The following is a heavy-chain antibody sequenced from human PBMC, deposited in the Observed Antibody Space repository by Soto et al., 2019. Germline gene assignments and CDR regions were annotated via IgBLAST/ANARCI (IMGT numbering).Heavy chain of an antibody. Sequence: GGSLRLSCAASGFTFSDYYMSWIRQAPGKGLEWVSYISSSGSTIYYADSVKGRFTISRDNAKNSLYLQMNSLRAEDTAVYYCARDLLQLEPPPPVYYYYGMDVWGQGTTVTVYS. CDR3: ARDLLQLEPPPPVYYYYGMDV. D-gene: IGHD1-1*01. V-gene: IGHV3-11*01. J-gene: IGHJ6*02. CDR2: ISSSGSTI. CDR1: GFTFSDYY.